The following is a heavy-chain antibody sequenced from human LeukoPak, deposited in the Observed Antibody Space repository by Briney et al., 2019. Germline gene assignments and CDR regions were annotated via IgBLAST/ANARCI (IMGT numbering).Heavy chain of an antibody. J-gene: IGHJ4*02. Sequence: PGGSLRLSCAAPGVISINAIIKPVRQAPGKGLVWVSRINSDGTTTYYADSVKGRFTISRDNAKNTLFLQMNSLRPEDTALYDFENGPYLASFWTGYAQYWGQGTLVTVSS. CDR2: INSDGTTT. V-gene: IGHV3-74*01. D-gene: IGHD3/OR15-3a*01. CDR1: GVISINAI. CDR3: ENGPYLASFWTGYAQY.